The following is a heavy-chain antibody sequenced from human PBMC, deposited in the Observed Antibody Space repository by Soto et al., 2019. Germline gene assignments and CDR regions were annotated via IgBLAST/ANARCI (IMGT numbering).Heavy chain of an antibody. CDR3: ARNMPGNYVMDV. D-gene: IGHD1-26*01. V-gene: IGHV3-53*02. J-gene: IGHJ6*02. Sequence: EVPLVDTGGGLIQPGGSLRLSSAASGFTVSSNNMNWVRQAPGKGLEWVSITYSGDSTSYAGSVKGRFTIYRDNSKNTLLLQMNSLRSEDTAVYFCARNMPGNYVMDVWGRGTKVTVSS. CDR2: TYSGDST. CDR1: GFTVSSNN.